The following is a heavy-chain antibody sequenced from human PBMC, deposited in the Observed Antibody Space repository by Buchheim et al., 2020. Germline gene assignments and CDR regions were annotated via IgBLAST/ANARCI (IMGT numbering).Heavy chain of an antibody. CDR2: ISGSGGST. J-gene: IGHJ5*02. CDR1: GFTFSSYA. V-gene: IGHV3-23*01. D-gene: IGHD3-10*01. Sequence: EVQLLESGGGLVQPGGSLRLSCAASGFTFSSYAMSWVRQAPGKGLEWVSAISGSGGSTYYADSVKGRFTISRGNSPHHAVLQMNSLRAEDTAVYYCAKDRGYYGSGSRGWFDPWGQGTL. CDR3: AKDRGYYGSGSRGWFDP.